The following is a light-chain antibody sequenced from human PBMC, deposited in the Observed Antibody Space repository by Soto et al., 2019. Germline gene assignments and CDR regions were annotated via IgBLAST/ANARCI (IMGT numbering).Light chain of an antibody. CDR3: MQSLQTPPWT. J-gene: IGKJ1*01. Sequence: DIVMTHSPLSLPVTPGEPASISCRSSQSLLQTNGYTYLDWYLQKPGQSPQLLIYLTSMRASGVPDRFSGSGSGTEFTLKISKVEAEDVGVYYCMQSLQTPPWTFGPGTKVDIK. CDR1: QSLLQTNGYTY. CDR2: LTS. V-gene: IGKV2-28*01.